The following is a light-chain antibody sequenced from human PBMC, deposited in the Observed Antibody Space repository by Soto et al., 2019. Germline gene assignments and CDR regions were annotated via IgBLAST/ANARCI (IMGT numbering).Light chain of an antibody. J-gene: IGLJ1*01. CDR1: SSDVGSYNY. CDR3: SSYTRSSTL. V-gene: IGLV2-14*01. CDR2: EVS. Sequence: QSALTQPASVSGSPGQSITISCTGTSSDVGSYNYVSWYQQHPGKAPKRMIYEVSDRPSGISSRFSCSKSGNTASLTISGLQTEDAADYYCSSYTRSSTLFGTGTKLTVL.